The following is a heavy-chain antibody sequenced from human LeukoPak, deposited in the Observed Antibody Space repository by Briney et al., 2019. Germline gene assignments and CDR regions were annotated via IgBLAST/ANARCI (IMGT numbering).Heavy chain of an antibody. CDR3: ARELLWFGELSGWFDP. D-gene: IGHD3-10*01. Sequence: GGSLGLSCAASGFTFSSYSMNWVRQAPGKGLEWVSSISSSSSYIYYADSVKGRFTISRDNAKNSLYLQMNSLRAEDTAVYYCARELLWFGELSGWFDPWGQGTLVTVSS. V-gene: IGHV3-21*01. CDR1: GFTFSSYS. CDR2: ISSSSSYI. J-gene: IGHJ5*02.